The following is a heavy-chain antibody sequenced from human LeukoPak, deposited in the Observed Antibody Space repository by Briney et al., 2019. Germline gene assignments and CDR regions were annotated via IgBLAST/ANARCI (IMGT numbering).Heavy chain of an antibody. V-gene: IGHV4-31*03. D-gene: IGHD3-10*01. CDR3: ARDGDYNASGGVFFDF. J-gene: IGHJ4*02. CDR2: IYHSGIS. CDR1: GGSICSGGFY. Sequence: SETLSLTCTVSGGSICSGGFYWSWIRQPPGQGLEWIGYIYHSGISYYNPSLKSRLSMSVDTSENQFSLNLNSVTAADTAVYYCARDGDYNASGGVFFDFWGQGILVTVSS.